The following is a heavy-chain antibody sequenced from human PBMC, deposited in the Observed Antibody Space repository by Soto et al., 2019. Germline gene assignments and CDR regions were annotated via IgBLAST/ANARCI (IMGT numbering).Heavy chain of an antibody. CDR3: ARGYCTNGVCYTRGLWFDP. Sequence: SETLSLTCAVYGGSFSGYYWSWIRQPPGKGLEWIGEINHSGSTNYNPSLKSRVTISVDTSKNQFSLKLSSVTAADTAVYYCARGYCTNGVCYTRGLWFDPWGQGTLVTVSS. D-gene: IGHD2-8*01. J-gene: IGHJ5*02. V-gene: IGHV4-34*01. CDR2: INHSGST. CDR1: GGSFSGYY.